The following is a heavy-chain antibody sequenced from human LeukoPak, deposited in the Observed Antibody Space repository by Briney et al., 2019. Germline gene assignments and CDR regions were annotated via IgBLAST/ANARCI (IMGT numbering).Heavy chain of an antibody. CDR3: ARDHLYGSGSYYNPYWFDP. D-gene: IGHD3-10*01. J-gene: IGHJ5*02. Sequence: GGSLRLSCAASGFTFSSDSMNWVRQAPGKGLEWVSSISSSSSYIHYADSVKGRFTISRDNAKNSLYLQMNSLRAEDTAVYYCARDHLYGSGSYYNPYWFDPWGQGTLVTVSS. V-gene: IGHV3-21*01. CDR1: GFTFSSDS. CDR2: ISSSSSYI.